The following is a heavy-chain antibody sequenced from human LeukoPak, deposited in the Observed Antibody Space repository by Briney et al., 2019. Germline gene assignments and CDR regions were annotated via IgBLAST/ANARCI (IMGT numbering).Heavy chain of an antibody. CDR3: ARGADSGYSSDN. CDR2: INSDGRRT. D-gene: IGHD3-9*01. Sequence: GGSLRLSCAASGFTFISYGVSWVRQAPGKGMVWVSRINSDGRRTNYADSVKGRFTISRDNAKNTLYLQMNSLRAEDTAVYYCARGADSGYSSDNWGQGTLVSVSS. V-gene: IGHV3-74*01. J-gene: IGHJ4*02. CDR1: GFTFISYG.